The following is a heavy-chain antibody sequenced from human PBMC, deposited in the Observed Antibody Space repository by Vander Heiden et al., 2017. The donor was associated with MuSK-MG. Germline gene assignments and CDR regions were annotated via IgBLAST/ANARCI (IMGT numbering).Heavy chain of an antibody. D-gene: IGHD6-13*01. J-gene: IGHJ4*02. Sequence: QVQLVESGGGVVQPGRSLRLSCAASGFTFSSYAIHWVRQAPGKGLEWVSVISSDGRDKKYVDSVKGRFTISRDNSKNTVYLQMNSLRVEETAVYYCAKDQAIAAAEYYFDYWCQGTLVTVSS. CDR3: AKDQAIAAAEYYFDY. CDR2: ISSDGRDK. CDR1: GFTFSSYA. V-gene: IGHV3-30*18.